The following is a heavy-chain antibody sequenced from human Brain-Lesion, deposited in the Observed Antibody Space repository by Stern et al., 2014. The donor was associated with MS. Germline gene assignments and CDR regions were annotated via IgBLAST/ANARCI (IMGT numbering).Heavy chain of an antibody. Sequence: QVQLVQSGPGLVKPSQTLSLSCTVSGGSISSGGYYWSWIRQPAGKGLEWIGRIFNSGSTSYKPSLKSRGTISINTAKNPVSPRLNSMAAADTAVYYCARGRVVPGFQYYATDVWGQGTTVIVSS. V-gene: IGHV4-61*02. CDR1: GGSISSGGYY. CDR2: IFNSGST. D-gene: IGHD2-2*01. CDR3: ARGRVVPGFQYYATDV. J-gene: IGHJ6*02.